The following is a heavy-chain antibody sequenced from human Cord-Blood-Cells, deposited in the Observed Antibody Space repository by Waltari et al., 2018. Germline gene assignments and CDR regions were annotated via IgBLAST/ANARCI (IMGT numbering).Heavy chain of an antibody. Sequence: QLQLQESGPRLVKPSETLSPTCTVSGGSISSSSYYWGWIRQPPGKGLEWIGSIYYSGSTYYNPSLKSRVTISVDTSKNQFSLKLSSVTAADTAVYYCARVFSGSFDYWGQGTLVTVSS. D-gene: IGHD1-26*01. CDR1: GGSISSSSYY. V-gene: IGHV4-39*01. CDR3: ARVFSGSFDY. J-gene: IGHJ4*02. CDR2: IYYSGST.